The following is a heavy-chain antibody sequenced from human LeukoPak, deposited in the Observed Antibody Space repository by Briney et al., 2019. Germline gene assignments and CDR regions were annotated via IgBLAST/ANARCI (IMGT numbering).Heavy chain of an antibody. V-gene: IGHV1-18*01. CDR2: ISAYNGNT. D-gene: IGHD6-13*01. CDR3: ATRIAAAGKDFNDY. CDR1: GYTFTSYG. Sequence: ASVKVSCKASGYTFTSYGISRVRQAPGQGLEWMGWISAYNGNTNYAQKLQGRVTMTTDTSTSTAYMELRSLRSDDTAVYYCATRIAAAGKDFNDYWGQGTLVTVSS. J-gene: IGHJ4*02.